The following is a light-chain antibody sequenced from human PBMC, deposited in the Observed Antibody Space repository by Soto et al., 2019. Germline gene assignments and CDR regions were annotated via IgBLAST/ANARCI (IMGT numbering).Light chain of an antibody. CDR3: QQYGTSRYT. CDR1: QSVISNY. CDR2: ATS. V-gene: IGKV3-20*01. J-gene: IGKJ2*01. Sequence: EIVLTQSPGTLSLSPGERATLSCWASQSVISNYLAWYQQKPGQAPRLLIYATSSRATGIPDRFSGSGSGTTFTLPISRLEPEDFAVYYCQQYGTSRYTFGQGTKLVI.